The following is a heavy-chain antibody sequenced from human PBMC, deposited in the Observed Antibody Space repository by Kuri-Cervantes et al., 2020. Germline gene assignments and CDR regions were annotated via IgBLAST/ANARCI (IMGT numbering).Heavy chain of an antibody. CDR1: GFTFSSYA. V-gene: IGHV3-30-3*01. CDR3: ARDTVTTYTDYYYYYGMDV. CDR2: ISYDGSNK. Sequence: GESLKISCAASGFTFSSYAMHWVRQAPGKGLEWVAVISYDGSNKYYADSVKGRFTISRDNAKNSLYLQMNSLRAEDTALYYCARDTVTTYTDYYYYYGMDVWGQGTTVTVSS. J-gene: IGHJ6*02. D-gene: IGHD4-17*01.